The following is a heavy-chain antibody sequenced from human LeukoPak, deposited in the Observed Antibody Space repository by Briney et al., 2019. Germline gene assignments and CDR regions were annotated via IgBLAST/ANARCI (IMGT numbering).Heavy chain of an antibody. Sequence: GASVNVSCKASGYTFTSYGISWVRQAPGQGLEWMGWISAYNGNTNYAQKLQGRVTMTTDTSTSTAYMELRSLRSDDTAVYYCARDRGVGSSSWYSLDLWARGTVLTVSS. D-gene: IGHD6-13*01. CDR1: GYTFTSYG. CDR2: ISAYNGNT. CDR3: ARDRGVGSSSWYSLDL. J-gene: IGHJ4*02. V-gene: IGHV1-18*01.